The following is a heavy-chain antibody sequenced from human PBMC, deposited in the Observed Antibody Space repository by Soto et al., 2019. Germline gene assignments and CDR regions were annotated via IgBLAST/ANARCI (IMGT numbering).Heavy chain of an antibody. V-gene: IGHV2-5*02. Sequence: QITLKESGPTLVKPTQTLTLTCTFSGFSLSTSGVGVGWIRQPPGKALAWLALIYWDDDKRYSPSLKSRLTITKDTSKNQVVLTMTNMDPVDTAAYYCALTVEDYYGSGSYGSIWFDPWGQGTLVTVSS. CDR3: ALTVEDYYGSGSYGSIWFDP. D-gene: IGHD3-10*01. CDR2: IYWDDDK. CDR1: GFSLSTSGVG. J-gene: IGHJ5*02.